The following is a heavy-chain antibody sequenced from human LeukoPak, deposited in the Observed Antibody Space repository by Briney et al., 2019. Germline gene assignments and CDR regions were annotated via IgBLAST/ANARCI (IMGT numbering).Heavy chain of an antibody. CDR3: AGGKQWLAFDS. CDR2: IHHSGST. V-gene: IGHV4-59*01. J-gene: IGHJ4*02. D-gene: IGHD6-19*01. CDR1: GGSMSNYY. Sequence: PAETLSLTCTVSGGSMSNYYWSWISQPPGKGLEWIGYIHHSGSTNYNPSLKSRVTISVDTSRNQFSLKLSSVTAADTAVYYCAGGKQWLAFDSWGQGTLVTVSS.